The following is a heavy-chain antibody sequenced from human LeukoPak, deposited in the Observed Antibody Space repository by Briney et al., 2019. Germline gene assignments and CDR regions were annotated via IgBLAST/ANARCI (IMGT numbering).Heavy chain of an antibody. CDR1: GASISSYY. J-gene: IGHJ6*03. CDR3: ASFYCSGGSCYQYYSYYYMDV. V-gene: IGHV4-4*07. Sequence: KTSETLSLTCTVSGASISSYYWSWIREPAGKGLEWIGHINTSGSTNYNPSLKSRVTMSVDTSKNQFSLKLNSVTAADTAVYYCASFYCSGGSCYQYYSYYYMDVWGKGTTVTISS. CDR2: INTSGST. D-gene: IGHD2-15*01.